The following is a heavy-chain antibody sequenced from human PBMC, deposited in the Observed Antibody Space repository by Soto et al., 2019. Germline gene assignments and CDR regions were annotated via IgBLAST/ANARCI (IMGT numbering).Heavy chain of an antibody. D-gene: IGHD4-4*01. CDR3: AKREMAPSTPSY. CDR2: ISGSGGRT. J-gene: IGHJ4*02. CDR1: GFTFRSYA. Sequence: GGSLRLSCAASGFTFRSYAMSWVRQAPGKGLEWVSAISGSGGRTYYADSVKGRFTISRDNSKNTLYLQMNSLRAEDTAVYYCAKREMAPSTPSYWGQGTLVTVSS. V-gene: IGHV3-23*01.